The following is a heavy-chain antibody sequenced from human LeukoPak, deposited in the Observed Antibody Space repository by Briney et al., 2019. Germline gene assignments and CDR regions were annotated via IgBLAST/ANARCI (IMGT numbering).Heavy chain of an antibody. V-gene: IGHV4-34*01. CDR1: GGSLSGYY. CDR2: INHSGST. D-gene: IGHD3-10*01. J-gene: IGHJ6*03. CDR3: ARGPPGSARAYYYYMDV. Sequence: SETLSLTCAVYGGSLSGYYWGWIRQPPGKGLEWIGEINHSGSTNYNPSLKSRVTISVDTSKNQFSLKLSSVTAADTAVYYCARGPPGSARAYYYYMDVWGKGTTVTVSS.